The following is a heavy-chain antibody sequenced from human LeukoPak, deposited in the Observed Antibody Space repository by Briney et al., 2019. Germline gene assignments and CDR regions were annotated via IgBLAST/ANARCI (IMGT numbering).Heavy chain of an antibody. Sequence: ASVKVSCKASGYTFTSCGISWVRQAPGQGLEWMGWISAYNGNTNYAQRLQGRVTMTTDTSTSTAYMELRSLRSDDTAVYYCARNGVYSSGWFVGENYFDYWGQGTLVTVSS. CDR3: ARNGVYSSGWFVGENYFDY. D-gene: IGHD6-19*01. CDR2: ISAYNGNT. V-gene: IGHV1-18*01. CDR1: GYTFTSCG. J-gene: IGHJ4*02.